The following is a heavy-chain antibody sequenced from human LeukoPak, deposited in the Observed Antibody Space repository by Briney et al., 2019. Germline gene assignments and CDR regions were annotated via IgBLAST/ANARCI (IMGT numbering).Heavy chain of an antibody. CDR1: GGTFSSYA. D-gene: IGHD6-13*01. V-gene: IGHV1-69*01. CDR3: ARYSSSWTYYYYCGMDV. CDR2: IIPIFGTA. Sequence: ASVKVSCKASGGTFSSYAISWVRQAPGQGLEWMGGIIPIFGTANYAQKFQGRVTITADESTSTAYMELSSLRSEDTAVYYCARYSSSWTYYYYCGMDVWGQGTTVTVSS. J-gene: IGHJ6*02.